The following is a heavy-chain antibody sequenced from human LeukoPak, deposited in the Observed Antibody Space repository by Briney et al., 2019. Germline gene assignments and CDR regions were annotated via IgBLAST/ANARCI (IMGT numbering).Heavy chain of an antibody. CDR3: ATYYYDSSGYFDY. CDR2: IDWDDDK. Sequence: SGPALVKPTQTLTLTCTFSGFSLSTSGMRVSWIRQPPGKALEWLARIDWDDDKFYSTSLKTRLTISKDTSKNQVVLTMTNIDPVDTATYYCATYYYDSSGYFDYWGQGTLVTVSS. D-gene: IGHD3-22*01. CDR1: GFSLSTSGMR. J-gene: IGHJ4*02. V-gene: IGHV2-70*04.